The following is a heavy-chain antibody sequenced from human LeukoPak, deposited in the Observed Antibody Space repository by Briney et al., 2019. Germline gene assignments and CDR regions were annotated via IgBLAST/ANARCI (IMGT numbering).Heavy chain of an antibody. V-gene: IGHV5-51*01. CDR3: AKSPRESYYDSSGYFDY. Sequence: GESLKISCKASGYTFTKYWIGWVRQLPGKGLEWMGIFYPGDSDTRYSPSFQGQVTISADKSISTAYLQWSSLKASDTAMYYCAKSPRESYYDSSGYFDYWGQGTLVTVSS. D-gene: IGHD3-22*01. CDR1: GYTFTKYW. J-gene: IGHJ4*02. CDR2: FYPGDSDT.